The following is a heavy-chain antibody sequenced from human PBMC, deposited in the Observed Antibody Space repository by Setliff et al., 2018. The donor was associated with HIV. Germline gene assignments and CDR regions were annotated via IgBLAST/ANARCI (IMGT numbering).Heavy chain of an antibody. V-gene: IGHV3-21*01. CDR3: VRDSYYDSSGYYRGALDI. CDR1: GFTFSSYS. Sequence: GSLRLSCAASGFTFSSYSMNWVHQAPGKGLEWVSYMSTSSSYIYYADSVKGRFTISRDNAKNSLYLQMNSLRAEDTAVYYCVRDSYYDSSGYYRGALDIWGQGTMVTVSS. J-gene: IGHJ3*02. D-gene: IGHD3-22*01. CDR2: MSTSSSYI.